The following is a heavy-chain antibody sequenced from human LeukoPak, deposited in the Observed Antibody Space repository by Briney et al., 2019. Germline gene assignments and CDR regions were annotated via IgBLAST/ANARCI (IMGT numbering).Heavy chain of an antibody. CDR3: TRDLVGATSDF. Sequence: GGSLRLSCAASGFTFNIYWMHWVRQAPGKGLVWVSRINTDGSSTYYADSVKGRFTISRDNAKNTLYLQMNSLRAEDTAVYYCTRDLVGATSDFWGQGTLVTVSS. CDR2: INTDGSST. CDR1: GFTFNIYW. V-gene: IGHV3-74*01. D-gene: IGHD1-26*01. J-gene: IGHJ4*02.